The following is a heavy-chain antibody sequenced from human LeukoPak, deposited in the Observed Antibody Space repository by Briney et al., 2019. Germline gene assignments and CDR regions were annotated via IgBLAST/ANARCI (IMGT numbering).Heavy chain of an antibody. D-gene: IGHD6-19*01. V-gene: IGHV3-64*01. CDR1: GFTFSSYA. J-gene: IGHJ4*02. CDR2: ISSNGGST. CDR3: ARGGSSGWYSGYDY. Sequence: QAGGSLRLSCAASGFTFSSYAMHWVRQAPGKGLEYVSAISSNGGSTYYANSVKGRFTISRDNSKNTLYLQMGSLRAEDMAVYYCARGGSSGWYSGYDYWGQGTLVTVSS.